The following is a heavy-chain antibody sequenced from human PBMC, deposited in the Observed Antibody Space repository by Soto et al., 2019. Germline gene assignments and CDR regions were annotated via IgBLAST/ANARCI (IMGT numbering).Heavy chain of an antibody. CDR2: INAGNGNT. CDR3: ARSAPPIDY. CDR1: GYIFTSYV. J-gene: IGHJ4*02. V-gene: IGHV1-3*01. Sequence: ASVKVSCKASGYIFTSYVMEWVRQAPGQRLEWMGWINAGNGNTKYSQKFQSRVTITRDTSANTAYMELSSLRSEDTAVYYCARSAPPIDYWGQGTLVTVSS.